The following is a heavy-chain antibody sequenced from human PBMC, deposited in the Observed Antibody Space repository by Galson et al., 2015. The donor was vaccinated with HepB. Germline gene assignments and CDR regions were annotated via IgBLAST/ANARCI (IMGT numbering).Heavy chain of an antibody. Sequence: SLRLSCAASGSLFRSYWMRWVRQAPGKGLVWVSRVNNDGRDTHYADSVKGRFTISRDNTKNALYLQMNSLRVEDTAVYYCAKSPSKFNYFDSWGQGTLVTVSP. J-gene: IGHJ4*02. V-gene: IGHV3-74*01. CDR2: VNNDGRDT. CDR3: AKSPSKFNYFDS. D-gene: IGHD4-11*01. CDR1: GSLFRSYW.